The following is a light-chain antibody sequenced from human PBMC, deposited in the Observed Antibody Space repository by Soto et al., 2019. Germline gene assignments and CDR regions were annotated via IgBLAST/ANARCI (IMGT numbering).Light chain of an antibody. CDR1: QGIINY. J-gene: IGKJ4*01. CDR2: AAS. CDR3: QQLYKYPLS. Sequence: AIRMTQSPSSFSASTGDRVNITCRASQGIINYLAWYQHKPGKAPKLLIYAASTLQNGVPSRFSGSGSGTEFTLTISCLQSEDFATYYCQQLYKYPLSFGGGNRVEI. V-gene: IGKV1-8*01.